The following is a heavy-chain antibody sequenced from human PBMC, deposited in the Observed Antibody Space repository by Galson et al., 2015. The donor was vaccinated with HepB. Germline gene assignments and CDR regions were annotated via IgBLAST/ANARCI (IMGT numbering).Heavy chain of an antibody. CDR1: GFTFSSYW. D-gene: IGHD1-26*01. CDR2: INSDGSTT. V-gene: IGHV3-74*01. CDR3: SRLDYTTSPGDY. Sequence: SLRLSCAASGFTFSSYWMHWVRQAPGMGLVWVSHINSDGSTTSYADSVKGRFTISRDNAKNTLYLQMNSLRVEDTAVYYCSRLDYTTSPGDYWGQGTLVTVSS. J-gene: IGHJ4*02.